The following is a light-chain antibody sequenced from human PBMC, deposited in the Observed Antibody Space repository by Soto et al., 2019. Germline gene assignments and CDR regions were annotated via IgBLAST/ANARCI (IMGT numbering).Light chain of an antibody. J-gene: IGLJ1*01. CDR2: DVS. V-gene: IGLV2-14*01. CDR1: SSDVGGYNY. CDR3: SSYTSSSLV. Sequence: QSVLTQPASVSWSPGQSITISCTGTSSDVGGYNYVSWYQQHPGKTPKLMIYDVSNRPSGVSNRFSGSKSGNTASLTISGLQAEDEADYYCSSYTSSSLVFGTGTKVTVL.